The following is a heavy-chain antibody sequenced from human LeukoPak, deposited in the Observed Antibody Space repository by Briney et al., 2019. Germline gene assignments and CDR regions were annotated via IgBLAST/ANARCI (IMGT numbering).Heavy chain of an antibody. Sequence: GSLRLSCAASGFTFSSYWMYWVRQAPGKGLVWVSRINTDGRTTNYADSVKGRFTISRDNAKNTLYLQMNSLRAEDTAVYYCARDITLTRGGRSDYWGHGTLVIVSA. J-gene: IGHJ4*01. CDR2: INTDGRTT. V-gene: IGHV3-74*01. D-gene: IGHD3-10*01. CDR1: GFTFSSYW. CDR3: ARDITLTRGGRSDY.